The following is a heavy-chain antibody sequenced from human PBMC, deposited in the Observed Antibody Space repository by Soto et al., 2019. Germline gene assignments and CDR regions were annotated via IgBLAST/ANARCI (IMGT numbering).Heavy chain of an antibody. Sequence: SVKVSCKASGGTFSSYSISWVRQAPGQGLEWMGGIIPIFGTANYAQKFQGRVTITADESTSTAYMELSSLRSEDTAVYYCATVRDSGSYYWGQGTLVTVSS. CDR2: IIPIFGTA. CDR3: ATVRDSGSYY. D-gene: IGHD1-26*01. J-gene: IGHJ4*02. V-gene: IGHV1-69*13. CDR1: GGTFSSYS.